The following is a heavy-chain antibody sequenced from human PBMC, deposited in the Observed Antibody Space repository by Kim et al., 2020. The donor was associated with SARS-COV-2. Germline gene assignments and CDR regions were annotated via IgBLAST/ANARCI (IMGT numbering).Heavy chain of an antibody. V-gene: IGHV1-18*04. CDR3: AREVVWLRPYYYGMDV. CDR1: GYTFTSYG. CDR2: ISAYNGNT. Sequence: SVKVSCKASGYTFTSYGISWVRQAPGQGLEWMGWISAYNGNTNYAQKLQGRVTMTTDTSTSTAYMELRSLRSDDTAVYYCAREVVWLRPYYYGMDVWGQGTTVTVSS. J-gene: IGHJ6*02. D-gene: IGHD5-12*01.